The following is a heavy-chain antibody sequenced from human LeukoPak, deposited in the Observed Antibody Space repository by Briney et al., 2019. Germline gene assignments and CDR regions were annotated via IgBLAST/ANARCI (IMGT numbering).Heavy chain of an antibody. CDR1: GYSFIGYW. Sequence: GESLKISCKGSGYSFIGYWIGWVRQMPGKGLEWMGIIYPGDSDTRYSPSFQGQVTISADKSISTAYLQWSSLKASDTAMYYCARQTTMVRGVTTLYNWFDPWGQGTLVTVSS. J-gene: IGHJ5*02. CDR2: IYPGDSDT. D-gene: IGHD3-10*01. V-gene: IGHV5-51*01. CDR3: ARQTTMVRGVTTLYNWFDP.